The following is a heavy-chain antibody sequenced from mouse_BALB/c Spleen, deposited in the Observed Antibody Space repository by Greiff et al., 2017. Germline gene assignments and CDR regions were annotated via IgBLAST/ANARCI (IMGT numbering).Heavy chain of an antibody. D-gene: IGHD2-3*01. V-gene: IGHV1S135*01. Sequence: EVQLQQSGPELEKPGGSGKLSCKASGYSFTGYKMNWVQQSNGKSLEWIGYIDPYYGGTSYNQKFKGKATLTVDKSSSTSYMQLKSLTSEDSAVYYAARDGLGSWFAYRGQGTLVTVSA. CDR3: ARDGLGSWFAY. J-gene: IGHJ3*01. CDR2: IDPYYGGT. CDR1: GYSFTGYK.